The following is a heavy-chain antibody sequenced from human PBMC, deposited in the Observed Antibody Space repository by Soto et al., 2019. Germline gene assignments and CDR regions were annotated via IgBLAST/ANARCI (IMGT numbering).Heavy chain of an antibody. J-gene: IGHJ5*02. V-gene: IGHV4-34*01. CDR3: ARGTWELRFDP. CDR2: INHSGST. D-gene: IGHD1-26*01. Sequence: QVLLQQWGAGLLEPSETLSLTCAVYGGSFSGYYWSWIRQPPGKGLEWIGEINHSGSTNYNPSLKSRVTISVDTSKNQFSLRLSSVTAADTAVYSCARGTWELRFDPWGQGTLVTVSS. CDR1: GGSFSGYY.